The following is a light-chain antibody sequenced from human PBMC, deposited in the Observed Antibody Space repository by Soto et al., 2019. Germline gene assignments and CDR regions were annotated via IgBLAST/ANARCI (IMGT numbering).Light chain of an antibody. CDR3: QTWGTGIRV. CDR2: VNIDGSH. CDR1: SGHRNYA. J-gene: IGLJ2*01. V-gene: IGLV4-69*01. Sequence: QSVLTQSPSASASLGASVTLTCTLSSGHRNYAIAWHQQQPEKGPRYLMKVNIDGSHNKGDGIPDRFSGSSSGAERYLTISSLQSGDEADYYCQTWGTGIRVFGGGTKLTVL.